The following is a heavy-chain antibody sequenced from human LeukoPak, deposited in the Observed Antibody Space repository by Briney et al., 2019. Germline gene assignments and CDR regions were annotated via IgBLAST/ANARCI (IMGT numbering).Heavy chain of an antibody. CDR2: IYYSGST. CDR1: GGSISGYY. J-gene: IGHJ4*02. D-gene: IGHD6-19*01. Sequence: SETLSLTCTVSGGSISGYYWSWIRQPPGKGLEWIGYIYYSGSTNQNPSLKSRVTISVDTSKNQFSLKLSSVTAADTAVYYCARAHLSYSSGWVDYWGQGTLVTVSS. V-gene: IGHV4-59*01. CDR3: ARAHLSYSSGWVDY.